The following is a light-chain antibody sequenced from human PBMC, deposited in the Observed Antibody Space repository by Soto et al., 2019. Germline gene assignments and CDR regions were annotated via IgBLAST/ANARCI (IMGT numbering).Light chain of an antibody. J-gene: IGKJ1*01. CDR1: QTVTSSY. CDR3: QQYGTSPRT. CDR2: GAS. Sequence: MMMTQSPATSSVSPGARATLSCRASQTVTSSYLAWYQQNTGQAPRLLIYGASSRATGIPDRFSGSGYGTDGTLTISRLEPEDGAVYDGQQYGTSPRTFGQGTKVDIK. V-gene: IGKV3-20*01.